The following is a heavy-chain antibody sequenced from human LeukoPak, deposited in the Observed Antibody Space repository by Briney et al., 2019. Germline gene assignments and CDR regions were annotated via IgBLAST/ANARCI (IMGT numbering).Heavy chain of an antibody. D-gene: IGHD3-22*01. J-gene: IGHJ4*02. V-gene: IGHV1-69*05. Sequence: SVKVSCKASGGTFSSYAVSWVRQAPGQGLEWMGRIIPMFGTTNYAQSFQSRLTITMDKSTTTAYMELSSLRFEDTAMYYCARGNYYDSSGYFDWGQGTLVTVSS. CDR2: IIPMFGTT. CDR3: ARGNYYDSSGYFD. CDR1: GGTFSSYA.